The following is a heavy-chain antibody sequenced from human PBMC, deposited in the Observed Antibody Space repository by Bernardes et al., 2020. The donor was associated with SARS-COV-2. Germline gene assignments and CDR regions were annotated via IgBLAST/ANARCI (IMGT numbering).Heavy chain of an antibody. V-gene: IGHV3-33*01. D-gene: IGHD3-10*01. Sequence: GGSLRVSCAASGFTFSSDGVHWVRKAPGKGLEWVAVIWYDGSNKYYADSVKGRFTISRDNSKNTLYLQMNSLRAEDTAVYYCAREAYYGSGTYGMDVWGQGTTVTVSS. CDR2: IWYDGSNK. CDR1: GFTFSSDG. CDR3: AREAYYGSGTYGMDV. J-gene: IGHJ6*02.